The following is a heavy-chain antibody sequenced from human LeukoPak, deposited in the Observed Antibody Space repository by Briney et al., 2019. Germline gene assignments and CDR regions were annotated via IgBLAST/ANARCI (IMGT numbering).Heavy chain of an antibody. Sequence: GGSLRLSCAGSGFTFSVYAMSWVRQAPGKGLEWVSSIFGSDTTTYYANSVEGRFTISRDNSKNTLYLQMDSLRAEDTAVYYCAKYNILTGSPYAIFDYWGQGTLVTVSS. CDR3: AKYNILTGSPYAIFDY. CDR1: GFTFSVYA. V-gene: IGHV3-23*01. D-gene: IGHD3-9*01. CDR2: IFGSDTTT. J-gene: IGHJ4*02.